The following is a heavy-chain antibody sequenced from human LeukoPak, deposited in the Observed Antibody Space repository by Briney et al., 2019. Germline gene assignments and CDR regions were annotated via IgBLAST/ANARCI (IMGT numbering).Heavy chain of an antibody. Sequence: PSETLSLTCTVSGGSISSSSYYWGWIRQPPGKGLEWIGSIYYSGSTYYNPSLKSRVTISVDTSKNQFSLQLNSVTPEDTAVYYCTRGATHNLDYWGQGTLVTVSS. CDR3: TRGATHNLDY. J-gene: IGHJ4*02. D-gene: IGHD1-26*01. CDR1: GGSISSSSYY. V-gene: IGHV4-39*01. CDR2: IYYSGST.